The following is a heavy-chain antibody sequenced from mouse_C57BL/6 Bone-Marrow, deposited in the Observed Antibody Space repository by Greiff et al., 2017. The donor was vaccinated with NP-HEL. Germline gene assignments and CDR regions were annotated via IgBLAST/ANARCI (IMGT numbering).Heavy chain of an antibody. D-gene: IGHD2-4*01. Sequence: EVKLQESGGGLVQPGGSLKLSCAASGFTFSDYYMYWVRQTPEKRLEWVAYISNGGGSTYYPDTVKGRFTISRDNAKNTLYLQMSRLKSEDTAMYYCARGGESYYDYGEAMDYWGQGTSVTVSS. CDR2: ISNGGGST. V-gene: IGHV5-12*01. CDR3: ARGGESYYDYGEAMDY. CDR1: GFTFSDYY. J-gene: IGHJ4*01.